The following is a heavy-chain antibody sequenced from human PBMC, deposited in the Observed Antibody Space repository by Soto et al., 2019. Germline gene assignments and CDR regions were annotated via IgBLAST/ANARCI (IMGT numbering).Heavy chain of an antibody. CDR1: GYTLTNSG. J-gene: IGHJ4*02. CDR2: ISGYSGNS. D-gene: IGHD3-22*01. V-gene: IGHV1-18*01. CDR3: AGDRANNDGSGYPRFDY. Sequence: QVQLVQSGAEVKQPGASVKVSCKASGYTLTNSGISWVRQAPGQGLEWMGWISGYSGNSNYAQNLQGRVTMTTDTSTSTAYRELRSLTSDDTAVYYCAGDRANNDGSGYPRFDYWGQGTLVTVSS.